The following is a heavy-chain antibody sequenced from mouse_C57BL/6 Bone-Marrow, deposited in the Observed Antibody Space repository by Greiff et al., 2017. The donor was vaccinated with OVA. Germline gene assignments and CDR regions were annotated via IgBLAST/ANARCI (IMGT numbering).Heavy chain of an antibody. CDR3: ARPVYYGSSFAWFAY. J-gene: IGHJ3*01. Sequence: EVKLVESGGGLVKPGGSLKLSCAASGFTFSDYGMHWVRQAPEKGLEWVAYISSGSSTIYYADTVKGRFTISRDNAKNTLFLQMTSLRSEDTAMYYCARPVYYGSSFAWFAYWGQGTLVTVSA. D-gene: IGHD1-1*01. CDR1: GFTFSDYG. CDR2: ISSGSSTI. V-gene: IGHV5-17*01.